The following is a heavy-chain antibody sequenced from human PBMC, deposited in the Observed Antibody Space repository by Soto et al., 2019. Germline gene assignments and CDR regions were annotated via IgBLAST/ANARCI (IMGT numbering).Heavy chain of an antibody. CDR1: GGSISSYY. J-gene: IGHJ6*03. D-gene: IGHD4-17*01. Sequence: QVQLQESGPGLVKPSETLSLTCTVSGGSISSYYWSWIRQPPGKGLEWIGYIYYSGSTNYNPSLKSRVTISVDTSKNQFSLKLSSVTAADTAVYYCARGYGYGDYYYYYMDVWGKGTTVTVSS. V-gene: IGHV4-59*01. CDR2: IYYSGST. CDR3: ARGYGYGDYYYYYMDV.